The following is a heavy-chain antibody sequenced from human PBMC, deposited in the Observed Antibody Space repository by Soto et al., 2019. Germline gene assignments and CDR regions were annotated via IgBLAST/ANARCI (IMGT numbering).Heavy chain of an antibody. D-gene: IGHD6-19*01. CDR3: ARTPTVAGTPGFDY. V-gene: IGHV3-30-3*01. CDR2: ISYDGSTK. CDR1: GFTFSSFS. Sequence: QVQLVESGGGVVQPGRSLRLSCAASGFTFSSFSLHWVRQAPGKGLEWLALISYDGSTKYNADSVKGRFTVSRDNSNNTLHSQLGSLGPEDTAVYYWARTPTVAGTPGFDYWGQGPLVTVSS. J-gene: IGHJ4*02.